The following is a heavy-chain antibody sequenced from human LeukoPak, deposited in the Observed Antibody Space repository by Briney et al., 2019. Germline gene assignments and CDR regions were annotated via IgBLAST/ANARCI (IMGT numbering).Heavy chain of an antibody. CDR1: GFTFSSYS. V-gene: IGHV3-48*01. D-gene: IGHD1-26*01. CDR2: ISSSSSTI. J-gene: IGHJ4*02. Sequence: GGSLRLSCAASGFTFSSYSMNWIRQAPGKGLEWVSYISSSSSTIYYADSVKGRFTISRDNGKNSLYLQMNSLRAEDTAVYYCAKDVGKWESLHFFDYWGQGTLVTVSS. CDR3: AKDVGKWESLHFFDY.